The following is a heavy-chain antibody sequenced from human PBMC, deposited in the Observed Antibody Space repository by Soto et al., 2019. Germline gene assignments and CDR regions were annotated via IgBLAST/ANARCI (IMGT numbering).Heavy chain of an antibody. D-gene: IGHD3-16*01. J-gene: IGHJ4*02. CDR3: ARGSELWGTAYFDY. CDR2: INHSGST. V-gene: IGHV4-34*01. Sequence: QVQLQQWGAGLLKPSETLSLTCAVYGGSFSGYYWSWIRQPPGKGLEWIGEINHSGSTNYNPSLKSRVTISVDTSKNQFSLKLSSVTAAATAVYYCARGSELWGTAYFDYWGQGTLVTVSS. CDR1: GGSFSGYY.